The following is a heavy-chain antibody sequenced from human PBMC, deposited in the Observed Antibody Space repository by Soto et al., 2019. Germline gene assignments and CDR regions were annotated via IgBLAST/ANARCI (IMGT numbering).Heavy chain of an antibody. V-gene: IGHV4-34*01. J-gene: IGHJ3*02. CDR3: ARRPPWAFDI. Sequence: QVELQQWGAGLLKPSETLSLACAVYGGSFSGYYWSWIRQPPGKGLEWIGEINHSGSTNCNPSLKSRVTMSLDTSKNQFFLKLTSVTAADTAVYYCARRPPWAFDILGQGTMVTVS. CDR2: INHSGST. D-gene: IGHD6-6*01. CDR1: GGSFSGYY.